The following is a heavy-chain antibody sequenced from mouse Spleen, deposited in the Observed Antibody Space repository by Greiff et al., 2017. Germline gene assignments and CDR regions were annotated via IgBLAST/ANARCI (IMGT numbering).Heavy chain of an antibody. D-gene: IGHD3-1*01. J-gene: IGHJ2*01. CDR3: ARTRRPSSFDY. Sequence: VQLKESGPELVKPGASVKISCKASGYSFTGYYMNWVKQSPEKSLEWIGEINPSTGGTTYNQKFKAKATLTVDKSSSTAYMQLKSLTSEDSAVYYCARTRRPSSFDYWGQGTTLTVSS. CDR1: GYSFTGYY. V-gene: IGHV1-42*01. CDR2: INPSTGGT.